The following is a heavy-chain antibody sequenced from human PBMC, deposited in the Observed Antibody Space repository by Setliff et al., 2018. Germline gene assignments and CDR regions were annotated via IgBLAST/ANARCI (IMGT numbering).Heavy chain of an antibody. CDR3: ARSDYGDYFAWDSYGMDV. CDR2: IFPGDSDT. J-gene: IGHJ6*02. Sequence: GESLKISCKGSGYSFSSYWIGWVRQMPGKGLEWMGIIFPGDSDTRYSPCFQGQVTISADRSTRTAYLQWSSLKASDTAFYYCARSDYGDYFAWDSYGMDVWGQGTTVTVSS. CDR1: GYSFSSYW. V-gene: IGHV5-51*01. D-gene: IGHD4-17*01.